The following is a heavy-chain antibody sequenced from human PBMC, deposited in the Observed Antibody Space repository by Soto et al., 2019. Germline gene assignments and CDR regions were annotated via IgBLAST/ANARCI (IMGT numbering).Heavy chain of an antibody. V-gene: IGHV3-74*01. CDR1: GFTFSSYW. Sequence: EVQLVESGGGLVQPGGSLRLSCAASGFTFSSYWMHWVRQAPGKGLVWVSRINSDGSSTSYADSVKGRFTISRDNAKNTLYLQRNSLRAEDTAVYYCARVYCSGGSCYNLDYWGQGTLVTVSS. J-gene: IGHJ4*02. CDR2: INSDGSST. D-gene: IGHD2-15*01. CDR3: ARVYCSGGSCYNLDY.